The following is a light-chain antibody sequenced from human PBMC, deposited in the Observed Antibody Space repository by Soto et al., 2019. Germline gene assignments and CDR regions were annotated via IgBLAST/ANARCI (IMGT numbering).Light chain of an antibody. Sequence: QSVLTQPPSASGTPGQRVTISCSGSSSNIGSNYVYWYQQLPGTAPKLLIYRNNQRPSGVPDRFSGSKSGTSASLAISGLRSEDEADYYWAAWKDSLTGVFGGGTQLTAL. CDR2: RNN. V-gene: IGLV1-47*01. J-gene: IGLJ2*01. CDR3: AAWKDSLTGV. CDR1: SSNIGSNY.